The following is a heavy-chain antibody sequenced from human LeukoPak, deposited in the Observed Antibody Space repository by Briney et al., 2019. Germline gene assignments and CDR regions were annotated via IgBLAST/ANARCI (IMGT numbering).Heavy chain of an antibody. D-gene: IGHD1-7*01. J-gene: IGHJ6*03. Sequence: SETLSLTCTVSGYSISSGYYWGWIRQPPGKGLEWIGEINHSGSTNYNPSLKSRVTISVDTSKNQFSLKLSSVTAADTAVYYCARLRYNWNYVNYYYMDVWGKGTTVTVSS. CDR3: ARLRYNWNYVNYYYMDV. V-gene: IGHV4-38-2*02. CDR2: INHSGST. CDR1: GYSISSGYY.